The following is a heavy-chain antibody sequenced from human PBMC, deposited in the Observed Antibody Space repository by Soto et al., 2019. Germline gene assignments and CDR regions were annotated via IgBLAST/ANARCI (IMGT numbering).Heavy chain of an antibody. CDR2: IVVGSGNT. Sequence: QMQLVQSGPEVKKPGTSVKVSCKASGFTFTSSAVQWVRQARGQRLEWIGWIVVGSGNTNYAQKFQERVTITRDMXTSTAYMELSSLRSEDTAVYYCAAFGRDGYNYYDYWGQGTLVTVSS. V-gene: IGHV1-58*01. D-gene: IGHD5-12*01. CDR3: AAFGRDGYNYYDY. CDR1: GFTFTSSA. J-gene: IGHJ4*02.